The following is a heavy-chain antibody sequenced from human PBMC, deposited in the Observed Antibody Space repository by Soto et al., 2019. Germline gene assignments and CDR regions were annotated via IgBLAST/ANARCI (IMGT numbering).Heavy chain of an antibody. Sequence: QPGGSLRLSCAASGFTFSNYAMTWVRQAPGKGLEWVSVITGSGGGTYFVDSVKGRFTISRDNSKNTVYLQMNSLRAEDTAVYYCAKRPLTAAGFDYWGQGTLVTVSS. CDR3: AKRPLTAAGFDY. J-gene: IGHJ4*02. D-gene: IGHD6-13*01. CDR2: ITGSGGGT. V-gene: IGHV3-23*01. CDR1: GFTFSNYA.